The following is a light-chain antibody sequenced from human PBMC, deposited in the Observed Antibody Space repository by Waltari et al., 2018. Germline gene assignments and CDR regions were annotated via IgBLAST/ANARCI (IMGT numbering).Light chain of an antibody. Sequence: QLVLTQSPSASASLGASVKLTSTLSSRHSSHTMALLTQQQGKGPRYLLKVNSDGSHRKGDEIPDRFSGSSSGAERYLTISSLQSEDEADYYCETGGHGTWLFGGGTKLTVL. CDR2: VNSDGSH. J-gene: IGLJ3*02. CDR3: ETGGHGTWL. CDR1: SRHSSHT. V-gene: IGLV4-69*01.